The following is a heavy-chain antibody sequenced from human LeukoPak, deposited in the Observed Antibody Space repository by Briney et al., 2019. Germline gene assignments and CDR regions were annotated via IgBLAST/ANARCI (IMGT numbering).Heavy chain of an antibody. V-gene: IGHV5-51*07. J-gene: IGHJ5*02. CDR2: IYPGDSDN. D-gene: IGHD4-17*01. Sequence: GASLKISCKGSGYSFTSYWIGWVHPMPGKGQEWIGIIYPGDSDNRYSPSFQGQITISANKSISTAYLQWSSLKASDTAMYYCARRVLTTVTPGGFDPWGQGALVTVS. CDR1: GYSFTSYW. CDR3: ARRVLTTVTPGGFDP.